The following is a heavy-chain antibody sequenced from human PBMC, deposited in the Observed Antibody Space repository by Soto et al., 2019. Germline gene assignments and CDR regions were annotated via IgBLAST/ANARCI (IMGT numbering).Heavy chain of an antibody. CDR3: AREGPPGFGCSGATCYSGSMDV. CDR1: GFTFSSYW. D-gene: IGHD2-15*01. J-gene: IGHJ6*02. Sequence: GGSVRLSCAASGFTFSSYWMHWVRQAPGKGLVWVSHINSDGSSTSYADSVKGRFTISRDNAKNTLYLQMNSLRAEDTAVYYCAREGPPGFGCSGATCYSGSMDVWGQGITVTVSS. V-gene: IGHV3-74*01. CDR2: INSDGSST.